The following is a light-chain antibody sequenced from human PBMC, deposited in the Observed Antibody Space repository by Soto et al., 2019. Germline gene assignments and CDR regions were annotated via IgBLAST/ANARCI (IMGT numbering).Light chain of an antibody. J-gene: IGKJ1*01. CDR1: ESVSRR. CDR3: QPYDAYSQA. CDR2: QAS. V-gene: IGKV1-5*03. Sequence: DIQMTQSPCTLSASVGERVTITCRASESVSRRLDWYQQKPGRTAKRLIYQASTLETGVTSKFSGSGSGTDVTLTISSLQPDDFAVYYCQPYDAYSQAFGQGTKVEIK.